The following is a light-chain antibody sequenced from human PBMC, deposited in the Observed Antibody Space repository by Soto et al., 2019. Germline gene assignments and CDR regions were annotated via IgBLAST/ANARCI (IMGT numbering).Light chain of an antibody. CDR1: QNSGSSS. V-gene: IGKV1-39*01. J-gene: IGKJ1*01. CDR3: QQRYSSPTWT. Sequence: DNQITPAPSPPSASVGGRVTITLPALQNSGSSSLNWYQQKPRRAPTLLLFSAASLQSAVTSKFCGGRSARDFFIPTSSMLEADVATLYCQQRYSSPTWTFGQGTKVDIK. CDR2: SAA.